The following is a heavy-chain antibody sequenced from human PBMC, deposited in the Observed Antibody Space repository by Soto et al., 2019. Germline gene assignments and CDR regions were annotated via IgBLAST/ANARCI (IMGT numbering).Heavy chain of an antibody. J-gene: IGHJ5*02. CDR2: IYYSGST. CDR1: GGSISSYY. CDR3: ARGETLFYP. V-gene: IGHV4-59*01. D-gene: IGHD2-21*01. Sequence: PSAPMSLTCPVSGGSISSYYWSWIRQPPGKGLEWIGYIYYSGSTNYNPSLKSRVTISVDTSKNQFSLKLSSVTAADTAVYYCARGETLFYPWGQRTLVTV.